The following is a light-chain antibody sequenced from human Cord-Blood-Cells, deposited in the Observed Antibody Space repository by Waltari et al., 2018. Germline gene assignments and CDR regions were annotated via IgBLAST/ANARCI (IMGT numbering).Light chain of an antibody. J-gene: IGKJ1*01. CDR1: QSVSSSY. V-gene: IGKV3-20*01. Sequence: EIVLTQSPGILSLSPGERATLSCRASQSVSSSYLAWYQQKPGQAPRLLIYGASSRATRIPDSFSGSGSGTDFTLTISRLEPEDFAVYYCQQYGSSPRTFGQGTKVEIK. CDR2: GAS. CDR3: QQYGSSPRT.